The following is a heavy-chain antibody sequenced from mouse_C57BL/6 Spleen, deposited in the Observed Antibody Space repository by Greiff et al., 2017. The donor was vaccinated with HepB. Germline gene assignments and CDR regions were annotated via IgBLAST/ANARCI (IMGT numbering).Heavy chain of an antibody. D-gene: IGHD2-1*01. CDR2: IRSKSNNYAT. V-gene: IGHV10-1*01. CDR1: GFSFNTYA. J-gene: IGHJ4*01. Sequence: EVQLVESGGGLVQPKGSLKLSCAASGFSFNTYAMNWVRQAPGKGVEWVARIRSKSNNYATYYADSVKDRFTISRDDSESMLYLQMNNLKTEDTAMYYCVRHALYRGYYAMDYWGQGTSVTVSS. CDR3: VRHALYRGYYAMDY.